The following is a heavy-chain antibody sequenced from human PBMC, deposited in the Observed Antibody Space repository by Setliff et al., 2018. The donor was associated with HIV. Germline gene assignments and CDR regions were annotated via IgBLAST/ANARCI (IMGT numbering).Heavy chain of an antibody. CDR1: GGSINNYF. CDR2: LYYTGRA. V-gene: IGHV4-59*01. J-gene: IGHJ6*03. Sequence: SETLSLTCTVSGGSINNYFWSWIRQPPGKGLEWLGCLYYTGRANYNPSLKSRLTVSVDTSKNQFSLKLSSVTAADTVVYYCARDGYNYKKGTSYMDVWGKGTTVTV. CDR3: ARDGYNYKKGTSYMDV. D-gene: IGHD5-12*01.